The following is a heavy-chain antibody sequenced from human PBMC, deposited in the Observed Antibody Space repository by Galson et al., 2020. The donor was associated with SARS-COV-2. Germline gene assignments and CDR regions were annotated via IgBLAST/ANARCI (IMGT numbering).Heavy chain of an antibody. Sequence: GGSLRLSCATSGITFSTYAMSWVRQAPGKGLEWVSAITFSGSKTYYAVSVKGRFTISRDNSKNTLYLQMNSLGAEDTAMYYCAKYAPATSGYYFDFWGQGTLVTVAS. CDR3: AKYAPATSGYYFDF. D-gene: IGHD6-25*01. CDR2: ITFSGSKT. J-gene: IGHJ4*02. CDR1: GITFSTYA. V-gene: IGHV3-23*01.